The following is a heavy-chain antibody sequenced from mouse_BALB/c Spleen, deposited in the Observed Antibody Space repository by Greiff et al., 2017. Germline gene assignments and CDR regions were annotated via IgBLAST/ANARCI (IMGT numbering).Heavy chain of an antibody. V-gene: IGHV1S29*02. D-gene: IGHD2-1*01. CDR1: GYTFTDYN. CDR2: IYPYNGGT. J-gene: IGHJ4*01. Sequence: VQLQQSGPELVKPGASVKISCKASGYTFTDYNMHWVKQSHGKSLEWIGYIYPYNGGTGYNQKFKSKATLTVDNSSSTAYMELRSLTSEDSAVYYCARNYYGNYGDYAMDYWGQGTSVTVSS. CDR3: ARNYYGNYGDYAMDY.